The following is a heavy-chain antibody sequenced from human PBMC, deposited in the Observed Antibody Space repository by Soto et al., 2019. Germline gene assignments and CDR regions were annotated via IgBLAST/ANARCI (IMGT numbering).Heavy chain of an antibody. J-gene: IGHJ6*02. CDR3: ARGAVAGTGYYYGMDV. V-gene: IGHV3-30-3*01. CDR2: ISYDGSNK. CDR1: GFTFSSYA. D-gene: IGHD6-19*01. Sequence: QVQLVVSGGGVVQPGRSLRLSCAASGFTFSSYAMHWVRQAPGKGLEWVAVISYDGSNKYYADSVKGRFTISRDNSKNTLYLQMNSLRAEDTAVYYCARGAVAGTGYYYGMDVWGQGTTVTVSS.